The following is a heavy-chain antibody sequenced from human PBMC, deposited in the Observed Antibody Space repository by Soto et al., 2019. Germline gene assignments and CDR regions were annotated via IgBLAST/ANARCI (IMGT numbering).Heavy chain of an antibody. Sequence: SETLSLTCTVSGGSISSYYWSWIRQPPGKGLEWIGYIYYSGSTNYNPSLKSRVTISVDTSKNQFSLKLSSVTAADTAVYYCARGAIAARLRWFDLWCQATLVTVST. V-gene: IGHV4-59*01. J-gene: IGHJ5*02. CDR1: GGSISSYY. D-gene: IGHD6-6*01. CDR3: ARGAIAARLRWFDL. CDR2: IYYSGST.